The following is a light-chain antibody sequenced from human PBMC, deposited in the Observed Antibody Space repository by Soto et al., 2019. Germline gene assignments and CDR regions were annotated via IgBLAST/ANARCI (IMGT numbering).Light chain of an antibody. Sequence: QMTQSPSSLSASVGDRVTITCRASLPICNYLAWYQQNPGKIPHLLIYAASTLQAGVPSRFSGSGSRTDLTLPISSLQPDDVAACYCQKYNSAPLTCGGETKVENK. CDR1: LPICNY. CDR3: QKYNSAPLT. V-gene: IGKV1-27*01. CDR2: AAS. J-gene: IGKJ4*01.